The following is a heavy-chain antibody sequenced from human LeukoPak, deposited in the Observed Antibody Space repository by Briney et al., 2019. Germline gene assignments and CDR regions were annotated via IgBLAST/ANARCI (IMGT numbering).Heavy chain of an antibody. Sequence: GALRLSCAASGFTFSSYGMHWVRQAPGKGLEWAAFIRYDGSNKYYADSVKGRFTISRDNSKNTLYLQMNSLRAEDTAVYYCAKDGYCSSTSCYARYYYYYMDVWGKGTTVTISS. D-gene: IGHD2-2*01. CDR1: GFTFSSYG. J-gene: IGHJ6*03. CDR3: AKDGYCSSTSCYARYYYYYMDV. CDR2: IRYDGSNK. V-gene: IGHV3-30*02.